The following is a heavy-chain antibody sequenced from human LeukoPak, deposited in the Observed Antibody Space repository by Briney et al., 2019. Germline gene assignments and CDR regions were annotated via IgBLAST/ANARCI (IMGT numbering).Heavy chain of an antibody. CDR2: VSYDGSNK. Sequence: SGGSLRLSCAASGFTFSSYVMHWVRQAPGKGLEWVAVVSYDGSNKYYADSVQGRITISRDNSMNTLYLQMNSLRAEDTAVYYCARDPPTYYYGSGTTQVRAFDIWGQGTMVTVSS. J-gene: IGHJ3*02. D-gene: IGHD3-10*01. CDR3: ARDPPTYYYGSGTTQVRAFDI. V-gene: IGHV3-30-3*01. CDR1: GFTFSSYV.